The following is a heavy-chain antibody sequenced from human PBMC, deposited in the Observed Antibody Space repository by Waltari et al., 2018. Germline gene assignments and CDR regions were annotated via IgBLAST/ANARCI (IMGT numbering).Heavy chain of an antibody. CDR1: GFTFSSYA. Sequence: QVQLVESGGGVVQPGRSLRLSCAASGFTFSSYAMPWVRQAPGKGLEWVAVISYDGSNKYYADSVKGRFTISRDNSKNTLYLQMNSLRAEDTAVYYCARSDSPMVQRRAFDIWGQGTMVTVSS. V-gene: IGHV3-30-3*01. CDR3: ARSDSPMVQRRAFDI. D-gene: IGHD3-10*01. J-gene: IGHJ3*02. CDR2: ISYDGSNK.